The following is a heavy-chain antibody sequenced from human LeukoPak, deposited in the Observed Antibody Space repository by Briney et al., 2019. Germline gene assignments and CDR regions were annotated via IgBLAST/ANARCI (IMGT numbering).Heavy chain of an antibody. V-gene: IGHV4-31*03. CDR2: IYYSGST. CDR3: ARVREATIARFFDY. CDR1: GDSISSGDYY. Sequence: SETLSLTCTVSGDSISSGDYYWTWIRQHPGKGLEWIGCIYYSGSTYYNLSLKSRVIISADTSKNHFSLKLSSVTAADTAVYYCARVREATIARFFDYWGQGILVTVSS. D-gene: IGHD6-13*01. J-gene: IGHJ4*02.